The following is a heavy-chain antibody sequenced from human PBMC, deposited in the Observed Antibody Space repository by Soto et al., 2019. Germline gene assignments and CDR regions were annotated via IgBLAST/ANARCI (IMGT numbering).Heavy chain of an antibody. Sequence: PGGSLRLSCAASGFTFSSYAMSWVRQAPGKGLEWVSAISGSGGSTYYADSVKGRFTISRDNSKNTLYLQMNSLRAEDTAVYYCATTVIVVVPAAMGSFDPWGQGTLVTVSS. J-gene: IGHJ5*02. V-gene: IGHV3-23*01. D-gene: IGHD2-2*01. CDR3: ATTVIVVVPAAMGSFDP. CDR2: ISGSGGST. CDR1: GFTFSSYA.